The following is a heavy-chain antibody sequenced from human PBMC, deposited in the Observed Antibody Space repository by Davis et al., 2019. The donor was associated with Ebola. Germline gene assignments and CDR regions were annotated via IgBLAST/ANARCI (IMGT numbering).Heavy chain of an antibody. Sequence: SETLSLTCAVSGGSISSSSYYWGWIRQPPGKGLEWLGSIYYSGSTYYNPSLKIRVTISVNTSKNQFSLKLSSVTAADTAVYYCARVTSLLPDYWGQGTLVTVSS. CDR2: IYYSGST. J-gene: IGHJ4*02. CDR1: GGSISSSSYY. CDR3: ARVTSLLPDY. V-gene: IGHV4-39*07. D-gene: IGHD2-21*02.